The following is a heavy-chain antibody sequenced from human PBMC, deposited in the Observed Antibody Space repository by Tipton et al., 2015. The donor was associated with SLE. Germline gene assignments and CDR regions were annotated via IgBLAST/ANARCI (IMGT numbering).Heavy chain of an antibody. Sequence: QSGAEVKKPGASVEVSCEASGYTFTAYPLNWVRQAPGQGLEWMARINPKSGVTNYAQKFRGRVTVTRDTSINTVYMELTRLRSDDTAVYYCATLDFWSGYRVDYWGQGTLVTVSS. CDR1: GYTFTAYP. CDR2: INPKSGVT. D-gene: IGHD3-3*01. J-gene: IGHJ4*02. V-gene: IGHV1-2*06. CDR3: ATLDFWSGYRVDY.